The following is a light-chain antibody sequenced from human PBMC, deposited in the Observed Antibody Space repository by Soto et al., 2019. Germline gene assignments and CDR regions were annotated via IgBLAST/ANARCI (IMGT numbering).Light chain of an antibody. CDR3: QSYDTSLSGMV. J-gene: IGLJ3*02. CDR1: SSNIGGGYD. Sequence: QSVLTQPPSVSGAPGQRVTISCTGSSSNIGGGYDVHWYQQLPGTAPKLLIYDNNNRPSGVPDRISGSKSGTSASLAITGLQAEDEADYYCQSYDTSLSGMVFGGGTKLTVL. V-gene: IGLV1-40*01. CDR2: DNN.